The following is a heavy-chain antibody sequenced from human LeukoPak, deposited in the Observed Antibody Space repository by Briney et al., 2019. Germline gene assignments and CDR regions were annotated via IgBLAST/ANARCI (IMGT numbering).Heavy chain of an antibody. V-gene: IGHV3-23*01. J-gene: IGHJ4*02. CDR1: GFTFSSYA. CDR2: ISGSGGST. Sequence: GGSLRLSCAASGFTFSSYAMSWVRQAPGKGLEWVSGISGSGGSTYYADSVKGRFTISRDNSKNTLYLQMNSLRAEDTAVYYCAKCLFSGSYSGFDYWGQGTLVTVSS. D-gene: IGHD1-26*01. CDR3: AKCLFSGSYSGFDY.